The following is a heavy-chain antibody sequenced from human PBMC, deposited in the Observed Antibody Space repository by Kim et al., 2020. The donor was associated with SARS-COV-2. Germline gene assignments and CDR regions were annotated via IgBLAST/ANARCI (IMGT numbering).Heavy chain of an antibody. Sequence: PSFQGQVTISVDKSISTVYLQWSSLKASDTAIYYCARWKSGYPNWYFDLWGRGTLVTVSS. J-gene: IGHJ2*01. D-gene: IGHD3-3*01. V-gene: IGHV5-51*01. CDR3: ARWKSGYPNWYFDL.